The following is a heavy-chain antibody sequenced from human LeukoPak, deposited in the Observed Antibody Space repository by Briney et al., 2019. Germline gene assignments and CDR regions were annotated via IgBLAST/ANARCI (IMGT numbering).Heavy chain of an antibody. J-gene: IGHJ4*02. CDR1: GFTFSSYS. CDR3: AKGVDYCSGGSCPADY. Sequence: GGSLRLSCAASGFTFSSYSMNWVRQAPGKGLEWVAVISYDGNNKYYADSVKGRFTISRDNSKNTLFLQMNSLRAEDTAVYYCAKGVDYCSGGSCPADYWGLGTLVTVSS. V-gene: IGHV3-30*18. D-gene: IGHD2-15*01. CDR2: ISYDGNNK.